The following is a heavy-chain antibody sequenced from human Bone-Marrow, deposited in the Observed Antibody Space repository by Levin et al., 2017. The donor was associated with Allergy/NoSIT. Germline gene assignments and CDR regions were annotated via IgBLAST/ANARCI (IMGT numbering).Heavy chain of an antibody. Sequence: PGGSLRLSCAASGFTFSSYSMNWVRQAPGKGLEWVSSISSSSSYIYYADSVKGRFTISRDNDKNSLYLQMNSLRAEDTAVYYCARRRGIAVAAEYFDYWGQGTLVTVS. CDR3: ARRRGIAVAAEYFDY. CDR2: ISSSSSYI. V-gene: IGHV3-21*01. CDR1: GFTFSSYS. J-gene: IGHJ4*02. D-gene: IGHD6-19*01.